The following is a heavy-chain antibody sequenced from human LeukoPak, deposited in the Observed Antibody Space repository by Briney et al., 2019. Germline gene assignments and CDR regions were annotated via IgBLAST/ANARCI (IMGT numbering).Heavy chain of an antibody. D-gene: IGHD2-21*02. V-gene: IGHV4-31*11. CDR1: GGSVSGYY. CDR3: ARRKGGDFIDN. Sequence: SETLSLTCAVYGGSVSGYYWSWVRQHPGKGLEWIGYIYYSGSTYYNPSLKSRVTISVDTSKNQLSLKLSSVTAADTAVYYCARRKGGDFIDNWGQGALVTVSS. CDR2: IYYSGST. J-gene: IGHJ4*02.